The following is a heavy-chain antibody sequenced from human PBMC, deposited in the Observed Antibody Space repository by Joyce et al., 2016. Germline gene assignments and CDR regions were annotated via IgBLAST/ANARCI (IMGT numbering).Heavy chain of an antibody. Sequence: EVQLVQSGAEVKKPGESLRISCKGSGYRFTNYWTSWVRQMPGKGLEWMGRIDPTDSYTDYSPARRGHFTISADKSISTAYLQWSSLKTSDTAMYYCARDYYGESDYWGQGTLVTVSS. CDR2: IDPTDSYT. J-gene: IGHJ4*02. D-gene: IGHD1-26*01. V-gene: IGHV5-10-1*03. CDR3: ARDYYGESDY. CDR1: GYRFTNYW.